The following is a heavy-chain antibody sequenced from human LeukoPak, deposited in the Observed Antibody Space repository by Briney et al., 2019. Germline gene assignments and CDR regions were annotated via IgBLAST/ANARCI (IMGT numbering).Heavy chain of an antibody. CDR3: ARPSRYIVVVTPDY. J-gene: IGHJ4*02. CDR1: GFTFSTYA. D-gene: IGHD2-21*02. Sequence: GGSLRLSCAASGFTFSTYAMHWVRQAPGKGLEWVAVISYDGSNKYYADSVKGRFTISRDNSKNTLYLQMNSLRAEDTAVYYCARPSRYIVVVTPDYWGRGTLVTVSS. V-gene: IGHV3-30*04. CDR2: ISYDGSNK.